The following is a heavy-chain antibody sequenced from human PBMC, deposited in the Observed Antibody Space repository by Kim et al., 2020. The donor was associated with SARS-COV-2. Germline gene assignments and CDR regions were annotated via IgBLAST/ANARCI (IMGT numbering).Heavy chain of an antibody. J-gene: IGHJ4*02. V-gene: IGHV3-33*01. D-gene: IGHD3-16*01. CDR3: ARGLGLDY. Sequence: YYADSGRGRLTVSRDRSNNRMYLEMRSLRAEDTAVYYCARGLGLDYWGQGTLVTVSS.